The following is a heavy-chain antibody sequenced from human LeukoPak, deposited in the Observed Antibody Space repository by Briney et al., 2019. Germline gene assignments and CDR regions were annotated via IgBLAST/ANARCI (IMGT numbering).Heavy chain of an antibody. CDR1: GGSISSSSYY. CDR3: ARQWPNWFDP. CDR2: IYYSGST. Sequence: SETLSLTCTVSGGSISSSSYYWGWIRQPPGKGLEWIGYIYYSGSTYYNPSLKSRVTISVDTSKNQFSLKLSSVTAADTAVYYCARQWPNWFDPWGQGTLVTVSS. V-gene: IGHV4-30-4*08. D-gene: IGHD2-8*01. J-gene: IGHJ5*02.